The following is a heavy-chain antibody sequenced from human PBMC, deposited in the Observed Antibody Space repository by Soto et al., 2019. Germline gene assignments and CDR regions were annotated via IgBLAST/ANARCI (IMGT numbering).Heavy chain of an antibody. CDR3: AKYDGGLGNFDY. CDR1: GFTFSSYA. J-gene: IGHJ4*02. V-gene: IGHV3-23*01. D-gene: IGHD4-17*01. Sequence: EVQLLESGGGLVQPGGSLRLSCAASGFTFSSYAMSWVRQAPGKGLEWVSAISGSGGSTYYADSVKGRFTISRDNFKNPLYLQMNSLRAEDTAVYYCAKYDGGLGNFDYWGQGTLVTVSS. CDR2: ISGSGGST.